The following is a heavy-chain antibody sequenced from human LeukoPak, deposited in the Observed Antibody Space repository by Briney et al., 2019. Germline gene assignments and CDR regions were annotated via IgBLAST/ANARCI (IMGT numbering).Heavy chain of an antibody. J-gene: IGHJ4*02. V-gene: IGHV3-11*06. CDR3: ARDQTRSSRYYFDY. Sequence: PGGSLRRSCAASGFTFSDYYMSWIRQAPGKGLEWVSYISSSSSYTNYADSVKGRFTISRDNAKNSLYLQMNSLRAEDTAVYYCARDQTRSSRYYFDYWGQGTLVTVSS. D-gene: IGHD2-2*01. CDR1: GFTFSDYY. CDR2: ISSSSSYT.